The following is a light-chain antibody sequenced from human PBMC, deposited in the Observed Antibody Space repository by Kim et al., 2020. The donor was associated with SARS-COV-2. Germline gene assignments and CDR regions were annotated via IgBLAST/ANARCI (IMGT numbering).Light chain of an antibody. CDR3: QQYGDLPLT. J-gene: IGKJ4*01. CDR1: QDITNY. Sequence: IQMTQSPSSLSASLWDRVTITCRASQDITNYVNWYQQKPGKAPKILIYDASNMATGVPSRFSASGSGTHFTLTISNLQPGDFATYYCQQYGDLPLTFGGGTKLEI. CDR2: DAS. V-gene: IGKV1-33*01.